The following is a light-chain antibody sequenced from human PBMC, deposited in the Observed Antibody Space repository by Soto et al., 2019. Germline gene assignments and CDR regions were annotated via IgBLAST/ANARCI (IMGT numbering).Light chain of an antibody. J-gene: IGLJ1*01. CDR2: GNS. CDR3: QSYDSSLSGV. CDR1: SSNIGAGYD. V-gene: IGLV1-40*01. Sequence: QSVLTQPPSVYGAPGQRVTISCTGSSSNIGAGYDVHWYQQLPGTAHKLLIYGNSNRPSGVPDRFSGSKSGTSASLAITGLKAEEEADYYGQSYDSSLSGVFGTGTKLTVL.